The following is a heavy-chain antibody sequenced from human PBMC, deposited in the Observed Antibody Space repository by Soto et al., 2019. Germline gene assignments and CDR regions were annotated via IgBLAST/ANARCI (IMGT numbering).Heavy chain of an antibody. V-gene: IGHV4-61*01. CDR2: VYHTGRT. J-gene: IGHJ4*02. CDR3: ARDFAYFDS. D-gene: IGHD3-3*01. Sequence: PSETLSLTCTVSGGSFNSGSYAWSWIRQPPGKGLEWIGYVYHTGRTSYIPSLKSRVSISMDTSKNQFSLNLDSVTAADTAVYFCARDFAYFDSWGQGTLVTVSS. CDR1: GGSFNSGSYA.